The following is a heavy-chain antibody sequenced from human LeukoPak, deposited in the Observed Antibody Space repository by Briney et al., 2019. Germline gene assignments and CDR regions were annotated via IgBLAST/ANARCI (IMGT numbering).Heavy chain of an antibody. CDR3: AKANRGYYYDSRGSTIFDY. CDR2: INHSGST. Sequence: SETLSLTCAVYGGSFSGYYWSWIRQPPGKGLEWIGEINHSGSTNYNPSLKSRVTISVDTSKNQFSLKLSSVTAADTAVYYCAKANRGYYYDSRGSTIFDYWGQGTLVTVSS. CDR1: GGSFSGYY. D-gene: IGHD3-22*01. V-gene: IGHV4-34*01. J-gene: IGHJ4*02.